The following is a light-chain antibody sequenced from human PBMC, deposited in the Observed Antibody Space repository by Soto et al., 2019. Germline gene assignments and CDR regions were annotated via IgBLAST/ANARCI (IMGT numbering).Light chain of an antibody. CDR1: QGISSY. CDR2: AAS. CDR3: QQYYSYPWT. Sequence: AIRMTQSPSSFSASTGDRVTITCRASQGISSYLAWYQQKPGKAPKLLIYAASTLQSGVPSRFSGSGSGTDFTLTISCLQSEDFATSYWQQYYSYPWTFGQGTKVEIK. V-gene: IGKV1-8*01. J-gene: IGKJ1*01.